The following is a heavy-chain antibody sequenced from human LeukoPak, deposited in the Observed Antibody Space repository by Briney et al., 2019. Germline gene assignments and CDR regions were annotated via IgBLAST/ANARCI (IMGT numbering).Heavy chain of an antibody. CDR2: ISGSGGST. Sequence: GRSLRLSCAAFGFTFSSYAMSWVRQAPGKGLEWVSTISGSGGSTYYADSVKGRFTISRDNSKNTLYLQMNSLRAEDTAVYYCAKVVGLQWLVRANFDYWGQGTLVTVSS. D-gene: IGHD6-19*01. J-gene: IGHJ4*02. CDR3: AKVVGLQWLVRANFDY. V-gene: IGHV3-23*01. CDR1: GFTFSSYA.